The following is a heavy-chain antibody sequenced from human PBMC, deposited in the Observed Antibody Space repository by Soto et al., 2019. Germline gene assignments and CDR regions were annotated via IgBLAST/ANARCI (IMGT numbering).Heavy chain of an antibody. CDR3: ARPPFPGCINAICYPLDF. CDR2: ISTYNGNT. J-gene: IGHJ4*02. V-gene: IGHV1-18*01. CDR1: GYTFTNYG. D-gene: IGHD2-8*01. Sequence: ASVKVSCKASGYTFTNYGISWVRQAPGQGLEWMGMISTYNGNTNSAQKFQGRLTMTTDTSTNTVYMELSSLRSEDTAVYYCARPPFPGCINAICYPLDFWGQGALVTVSS.